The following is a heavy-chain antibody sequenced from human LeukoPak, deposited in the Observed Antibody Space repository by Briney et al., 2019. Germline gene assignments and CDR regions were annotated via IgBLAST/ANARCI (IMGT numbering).Heavy chain of an antibody. CDR3: ARTSVDRTNGVCPYYFDY. D-gene: IGHD2-8*01. CDR2: IYYSGST. J-gene: IGHJ4*02. CDR1: GGSISSSYY. Sequence: PSETLSLTCTVSGGSISSSYYWGWIRQPPGKGLEWIGNIYYSGSTYYNPSLKSRVTISVDTSKNQFSLKLSSVTAADTAVYYCARTSVDRTNGVCPYYFDYWGQGTLVTVSS. V-gene: IGHV4-39*01.